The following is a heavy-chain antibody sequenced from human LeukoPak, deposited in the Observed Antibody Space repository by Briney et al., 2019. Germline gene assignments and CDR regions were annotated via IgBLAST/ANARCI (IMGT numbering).Heavy chain of an antibody. V-gene: IGHV4-59*01. Sequence: PSETLSLTCTVSGGSISGNYWSWIRQPPGKGLEWIGYVYSSGSTNYNPSLKSRLTISVDTSKNQFSLRLTSVTAADTAVYYCAKTAAAGHFDYWGQGTLVTVSS. CDR3: AKTAAAGHFDY. D-gene: IGHD6-13*01. CDR2: VYSSGST. J-gene: IGHJ4*02. CDR1: GGSISGNY.